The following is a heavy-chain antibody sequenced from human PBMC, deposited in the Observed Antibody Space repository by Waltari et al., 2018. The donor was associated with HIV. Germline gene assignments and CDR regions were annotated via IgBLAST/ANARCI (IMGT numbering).Heavy chain of an antibody. CDR3: GSGSRRGHSHGIDY. CDR2: ASRSGST. D-gene: IGHD5-18*01. V-gene: IGHV4-38-2*01. J-gene: IGHJ4*02. CDR1: GYSISRDYY. Sequence: QVQLHESGPGMVKPSETLSLTCAVSGYSISRDYYWGWIRQPPGKGLEWIGSASRSGSTYYSPSLKSQVTISLDTSKNQFSLKLNSVAAADTAVYYCGSGSRRGHSHGIDYWGQGTLVTVSS.